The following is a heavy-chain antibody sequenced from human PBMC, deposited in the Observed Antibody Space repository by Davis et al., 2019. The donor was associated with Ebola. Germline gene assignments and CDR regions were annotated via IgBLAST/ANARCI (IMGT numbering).Heavy chain of an antibody. CDR1: GGSISSSSYY. D-gene: IGHD5-18*01. V-gene: IGHV4-39*02. J-gene: IGHJ6*02. CDR2: IYYSGST. CDR3: ARDSGYGDELYYYYGMDV. Sequence: GSLRHSCTVSGGSISSSSYYWGWIRQPPGKGLEWIGSIYYSGSTYYNPSLKSRVTISVDTSKNQFSLKLSSVTAADTAVYYCARDSGYGDELYYYYGMDVWGQGTTVTVSS.